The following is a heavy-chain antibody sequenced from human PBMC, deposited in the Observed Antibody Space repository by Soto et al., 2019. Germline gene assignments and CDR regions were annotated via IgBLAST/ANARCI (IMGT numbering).Heavy chain of an antibody. J-gene: IGHJ6*02. CDR1: GGTFSIYA. CDR2: IIPVFGTA. D-gene: IGHD6-6*01. Sequence: ASVSVSCTPSGGTFSIYAISWVRQAPGQGLERMGGIIPVFGTANYAQKFQGRVTITADESTSTACMELSRLRSDDTAVYYCAVDLSRQLGEDVIYEYYGMDLWGRETTVTVSS. V-gene: IGHV1-69*13. CDR3: AVDLSRQLGEDVIYEYYGMDL.